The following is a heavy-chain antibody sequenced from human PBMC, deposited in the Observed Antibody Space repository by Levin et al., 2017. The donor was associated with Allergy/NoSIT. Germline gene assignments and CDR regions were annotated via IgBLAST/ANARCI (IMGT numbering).Heavy chain of an antibody. Sequence: MAGGSLRLSCAASGFTFSSPWLTWVRKAPGKGLDWVGRIKSKTDRGTTDYAAPVKGRFTISRDDSKNTLYLQMNSMKTEDTAVYYCTATLGYWGQGTLVTVSS. CDR1: GFTFSSPW. CDR2: IKSKTDRGTT. J-gene: IGHJ4*02. V-gene: IGHV3-15*01. D-gene: IGHD7-27*01. CDR3: TATLGY.